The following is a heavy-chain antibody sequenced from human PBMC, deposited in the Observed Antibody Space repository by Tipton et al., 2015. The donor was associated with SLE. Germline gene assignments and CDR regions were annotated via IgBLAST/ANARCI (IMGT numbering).Heavy chain of an antibody. CDR1: GGSFSGYY. CDR3: ARSALEITFGGLIWALDY. J-gene: IGHJ4*02. CDR2: INHSGST. V-gene: IGHV4-34*01. D-gene: IGHD3-16*01. Sequence: LRLSCAVYGGSFSGYYWSWIRQPPGKGLEWIGEINHSGSTNYNPSLKSRVTISVDTSKNQFSLKLSSVTAADTAVYYCARSALEITFGGLIWALDYWGQGTLVTVSS.